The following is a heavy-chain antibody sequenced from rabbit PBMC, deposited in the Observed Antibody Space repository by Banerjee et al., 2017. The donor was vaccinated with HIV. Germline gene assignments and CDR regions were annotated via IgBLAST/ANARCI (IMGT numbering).Heavy chain of an antibody. Sequence: QEQLVESGGGLVQPGASLTLTCTASGFSFSSGYDIIWVRQAPGKGLEWIGCIYTGSGHTYYASWAKGRFTISKTSSTTVTLQMTSLTAADTATYFCARGGYDENYFNLWGPGTLVTVS. CDR2: IYTGSGHT. CDR3: ARGGYDENYFNL. D-gene: IGHD2-1*01. CDR1: GFSFSSGYD. V-gene: IGHV1S45*01. J-gene: IGHJ4*01.